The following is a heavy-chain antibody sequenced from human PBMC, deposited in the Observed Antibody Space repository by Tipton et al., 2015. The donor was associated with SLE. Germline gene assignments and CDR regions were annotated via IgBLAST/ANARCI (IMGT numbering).Heavy chain of an antibody. V-gene: IGHV4-34*01. CDR3: ARLAGADKVAIDY. CDR2: IDHSRST. D-gene: IGHD6-19*01. Sequence: GLVKPSETLSLTCAVYGGSFSVHYWSWSWIRQPPGKGLEWIGEIDHSRSTNYNPSLKSRVTISRDTSKNQFSLRLSSVTAADTAVYYCARLAGADKVAIDYWGRGTLVTVSS. CDR1: GGSFSVHY. J-gene: IGHJ4*02.